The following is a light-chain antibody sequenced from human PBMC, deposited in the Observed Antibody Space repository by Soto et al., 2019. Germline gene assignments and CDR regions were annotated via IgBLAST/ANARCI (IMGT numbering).Light chain of an antibody. Sequence: QSALTQPPSASGTPGQRVTISCSGSSSNIGSNTVSWYQHLPGTAPKLLIYSNIQRPSGVPDRFSGSKSGTSASLAISGLQSEDDADYYSAAWDDSLDAYVFGNGTKVTVL. J-gene: IGLJ1*01. V-gene: IGLV1-44*01. CDR2: SNI. CDR1: SSNIGSNT. CDR3: AAWDDSLDAYV.